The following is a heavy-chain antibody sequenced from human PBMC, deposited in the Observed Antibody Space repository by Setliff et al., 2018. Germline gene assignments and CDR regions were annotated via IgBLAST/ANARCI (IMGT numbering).Heavy chain of an antibody. V-gene: IGHV3-30*02. J-gene: IGHJ4*02. CDR2: IWDDGGNK. Sequence: PGGSLRLSCASSGFTFGGSAMHWVRQAPGKGLEWVAFIWDDGGNKYHADSVKGRFTISRDNSKNTLYLQMNSLRPEDTAVYYCARTCSGSGCYAGLESWGQGTPVTVSS. CDR3: ARTCSGSGCYAGLES. CDR1: GFTFGGSA. D-gene: IGHD2-15*01.